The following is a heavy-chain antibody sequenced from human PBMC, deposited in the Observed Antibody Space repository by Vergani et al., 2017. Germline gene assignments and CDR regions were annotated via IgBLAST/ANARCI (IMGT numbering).Heavy chain of an antibody. CDR3: VHRRGYVDWDGAFDV. Sequence: QITLRESGPTLVKPTQPLPLTCTFPGFSLTTGGEGVGWIRPPPGRALEWLAFVYLNDDERYSPSLKSRVTITKDTSKNEVILTMATMDPVDTATYYCVHRRGYVDWDGAFDVWGPGTMVTVSS. D-gene: IGHD3-9*01. V-gene: IGHV2-5*01. J-gene: IGHJ3*01. CDR1: GFSLTTGGEG. CDR2: VYLNDDE.